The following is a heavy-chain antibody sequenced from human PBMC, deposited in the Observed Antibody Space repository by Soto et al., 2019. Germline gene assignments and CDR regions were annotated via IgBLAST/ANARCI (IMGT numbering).Heavy chain of an antibody. CDR3: ARDFDSSRGYYSRGVVDY. J-gene: IGHJ4*02. V-gene: IGHV1-2*02. D-gene: IGHD3-22*01. CDR2: INPHSGGT. Sequence: QVQLVQSGAEVKKPGDSVKVSCKASGYTFADYYMHWVRQAPGQGRAWMGWINPHSGGTNYAQKFQGRVTMTRDTAISTAYMELSRLRSDDTAVYYCARDFDSSRGYYSRGVVDYWGQGTLVTVSS. CDR1: GYTFADYY.